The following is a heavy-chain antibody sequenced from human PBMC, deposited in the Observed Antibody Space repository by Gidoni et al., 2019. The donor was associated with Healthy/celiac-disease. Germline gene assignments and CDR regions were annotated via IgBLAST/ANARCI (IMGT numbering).Heavy chain of an antibody. V-gene: IGHV2-5*01. CDR1: GFSLSTSGVG. CDR2: IYWNDDK. Sequence: QITLKESGPTLVKPTQTLTLTCTFSGFSLSTSGVGVGWIRQPPGKALEWLALIYWNDDKRYSPSLKSRLTITKDTSKNQVVLTMTNMDPVDTATYYCALSEQGAMIPLVGAFDIWGQGTMVTVSS. D-gene: IGHD3-22*01. J-gene: IGHJ3*02. CDR3: ALSEQGAMIPLVGAFDI.